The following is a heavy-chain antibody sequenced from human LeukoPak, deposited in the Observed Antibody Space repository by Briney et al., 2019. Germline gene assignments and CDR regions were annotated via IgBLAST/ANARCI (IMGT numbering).Heavy chain of an antibody. D-gene: IGHD3-10*01. CDR1: GGSISSYY. V-gene: IGHV4-4*07. Sequence: SETLSLTCTVSGGSISSYYWSWIRQPAGKGLEWIGRIYTSGSTNYNPSLKSRVTMSVDTSKNQFSLKLSSVTAADTAVYYCARDYYFGSGTYSGFDYWGQGTLVTVSS. J-gene: IGHJ4*02. CDR2: IYTSGST. CDR3: ARDYYFGSGTYSGFDY.